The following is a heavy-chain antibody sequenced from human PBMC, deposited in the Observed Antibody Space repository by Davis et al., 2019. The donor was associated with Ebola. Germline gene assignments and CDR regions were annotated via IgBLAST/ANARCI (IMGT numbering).Heavy chain of an antibody. D-gene: IGHD1-26*01. V-gene: IGHV1-18*01. CDR3: ARGGGRSIVGASTGTYYYYGMDV. J-gene: IGHJ6*02. CDR2: ISAYNGNT. Sequence: ASVKVSCKASGYTFTSYGISWVRQAPGQGLEWMGWISAYNGNTNYAQKLQGRVTMTTDTSTSTAYMELRSLRSEDTAVYYCARGGGRSIVGASTGTYYYYGMDVWGQGTTVTVSS. CDR1: GYTFTSYG.